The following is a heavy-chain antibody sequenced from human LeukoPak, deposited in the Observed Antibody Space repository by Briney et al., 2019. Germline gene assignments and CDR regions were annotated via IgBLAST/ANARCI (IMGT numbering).Heavy chain of an antibody. J-gene: IGHJ4*02. CDR1: GYTFTSYG. Sequence: ASVKVSCKASGYTFTSYGSSWVRQAPGQGLEWMGWISGYNGNTHYAQKLQGRVTMTTDTSTSTAYMELRSLRSDDTAVYYCARSPYCSGGMCYSPYFDYWGQGTLVTVSS. CDR2: ISGYNGNT. V-gene: IGHV1-18*01. D-gene: IGHD2-15*01. CDR3: ARSPYCSGGMCYSPYFDY.